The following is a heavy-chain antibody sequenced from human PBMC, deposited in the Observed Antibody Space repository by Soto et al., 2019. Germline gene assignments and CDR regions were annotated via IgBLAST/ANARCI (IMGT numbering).Heavy chain of an antibody. CDR3: ARETDGMDV. V-gene: IGHV3-30*03. CDR1: GFIFITYS. Sequence: PWGSLRLSCAASGFIFITYSIHLFRQAPCKWLEWVAVTTFDGINKYNADSVKGRFTISRDASKKTVYLQMNSLTTEDTAVYFCARETDGMDVWGQGTTVTVSS. CDR2: TTFDGINK. J-gene: IGHJ6*02.